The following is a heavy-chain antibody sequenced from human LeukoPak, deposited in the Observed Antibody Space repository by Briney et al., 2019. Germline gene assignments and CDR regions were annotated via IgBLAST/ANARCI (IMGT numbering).Heavy chain of an antibody. J-gene: IGHJ4*02. CDR2: IYYSGNT. D-gene: IGHD1-26*01. CDR1: GGSIRSSSYS. V-gene: IGHV4-39*07. Sequence: SETLSLTCTVFGGSIRSSSYSWSWIRQPPGKGLEWIGSIYYSGNTYNNPSLKSRVTMSVDTSKNQFSLKLSSVTAADTAVYYCARVRRGSYYSYYFDYWGQGTLVTVSS. CDR3: ARVRRGSYYSYYFDY.